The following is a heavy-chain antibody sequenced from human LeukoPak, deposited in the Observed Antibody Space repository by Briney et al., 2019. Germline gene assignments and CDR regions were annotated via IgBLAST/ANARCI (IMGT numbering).Heavy chain of an antibody. V-gene: IGHV3-74*01. CDR1: GLTFSSYW. D-gene: IGHD3-9*01. Sequence: PGGSLRLSCAASGLTFSSYWMHWVRQAPGKGLVWVSRINSDGSSTSYADSVKGRFTISRDNAKNTLYLQMNSLRAEDTAVYYCARGTSHVYDILTGGAFDIWGQGTMVTVSS. CDR3: ARGTSHVYDILTGGAFDI. CDR2: INSDGSST. J-gene: IGHJ3*02.